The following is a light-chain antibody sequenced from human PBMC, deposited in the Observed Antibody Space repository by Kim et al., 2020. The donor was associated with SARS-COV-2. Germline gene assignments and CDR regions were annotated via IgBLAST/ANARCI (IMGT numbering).Light chain of an antibody. J-gene: IGKJ5*01. CDR1: QSVSRW. CDR2: DAS. V-gene: IGKV1-5*01. Sequence: SASVGDRVTITCRASQSVSRWLALYQQKPGKGPRLLIYDASSLGSGVPSRFSGSGSGTEFTLTISSLQPDDFATYSCQQYNTYSTFGQGTRLEIK. CDR3: QQYNTYST.